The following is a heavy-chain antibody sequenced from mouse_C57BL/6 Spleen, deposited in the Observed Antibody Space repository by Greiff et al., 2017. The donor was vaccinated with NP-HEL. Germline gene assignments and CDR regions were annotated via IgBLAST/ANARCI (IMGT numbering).Heavy chain of an antibody. CDR3: ARPIYYSKGYFDV. CDR2: IHPNSGST. D-gene: IGHD2-5*01. V-gene: IGHV1-64*01. CDR1: GYTFTSYW. Sequence: QVQLQQPGAELVKPGASVKLSCKASGYTFTSYWMHWVKQRPGQGLEWIGMIHPNSGSTNYNEKFKSKANLTVDKSSSTAYMQLSSLTSEDSAVYYCARPIYYSKGYFDVWGTGTTVTVSS. J-gene: IGHJ1*03.